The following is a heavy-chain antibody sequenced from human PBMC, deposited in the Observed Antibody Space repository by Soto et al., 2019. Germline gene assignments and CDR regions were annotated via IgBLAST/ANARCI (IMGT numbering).Heavy chain of an antibody. CDR1: GFSLTTGRMG. CDR3: VRMNAESYSSYYAMDV. CDR2: IFSDAER. D-gene: IGHD3-10*01. V-gene: IGHV2-26*01. Sequence: SGPTLVNPTETLTLTCNVSGFSLTTGRMGVSWIRQPPGKALEWLAHIFSDAERSYSRSLQGRLTVSKVGSGSHVVLTMPNMAPVDPGTYFCVRMNAESYSSYYAMDVWGQGTTVTVSS. J-gene: IGHJ6*02.